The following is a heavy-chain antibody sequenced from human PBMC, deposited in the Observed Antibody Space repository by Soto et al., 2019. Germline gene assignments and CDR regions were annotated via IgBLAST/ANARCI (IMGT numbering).Heavy chain of an antibody. V-gene: IGHV1-69*12. D-gene: IGHD3-22*01. CDR1: GGTFSSYA. CDR2: SIPIFGTA. J-gene: IGHJ5*01. CDR3: ARDRGPSSGYYPYWFDP. Sequence: QVQLVQSGAEVKKPGSSVKVSCKASGGTFSSYAITWVRQAPGQGLEWMGGSIPIFGTANYAQKFQGRVTITADESTCTDDMELSSLRSEDTAVYYCARDRGPSSGYYPYWFDPWGQGTLVTVSS.